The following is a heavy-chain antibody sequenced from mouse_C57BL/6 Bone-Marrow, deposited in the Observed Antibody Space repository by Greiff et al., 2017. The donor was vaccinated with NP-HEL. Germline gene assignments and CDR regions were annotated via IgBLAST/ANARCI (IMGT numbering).Heavy chain of an antibody. V-gene: IGHV1-76*01. CDR2: IYPGSGNT. J-gene: IGHJ3*01. CDR1: GYTFTDYY. Sequence: VQLVESGAELVRPGASVKLSCKASGYTFTDYYINWVKQRPGQGLEWIARIYPGSGNTYYNEKFKGKATLTAEKSSSTAYMQLSSLTSEDSAVYFCASQFAYWGQGTLVTVSA. CDR3: ASQFAY.